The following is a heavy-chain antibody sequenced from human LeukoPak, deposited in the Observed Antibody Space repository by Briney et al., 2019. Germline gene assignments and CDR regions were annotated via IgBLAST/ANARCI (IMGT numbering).Heavy chain of an antibody. CDR3: APEMAFRHFDY. CDR2: INPSGGST. D-gene: IGHD5-24*01. V-gene: IGHV1-46*01. Sequence: ASVKVSCKASRYTFTSYYMHWVRQAPGQGLEWMGIINPSGGSTSYAQKFQGRVTMTRDTSTSTVYMELSSLRSEDTAVYYCAPEMAFRHFDYWGQGTLVTVSS. J-gene: IGHJ4*02. CDR1: RYTFTSYY.